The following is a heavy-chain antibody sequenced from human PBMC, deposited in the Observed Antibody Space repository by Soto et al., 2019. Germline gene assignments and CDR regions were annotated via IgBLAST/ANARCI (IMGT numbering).Heavy chain of an antibody. J-gene: IGHJ4*02. Sequence: GGSLRLSCAASGFTFSSYDMNWVRQAPGKGLEWISYISSSAAVRYYAESVKGRFAISRDNARNSLYLQMKSMRAEDTAVYYGARYLMANMDYWGQGTRVTVSS. CDR3: ARYLMANMDY. CDR1: GFTFSSYD. V-gene: IGHV3-48*03. D-gene: IGHD5-12*01. CDR2: ISSSAAVR.